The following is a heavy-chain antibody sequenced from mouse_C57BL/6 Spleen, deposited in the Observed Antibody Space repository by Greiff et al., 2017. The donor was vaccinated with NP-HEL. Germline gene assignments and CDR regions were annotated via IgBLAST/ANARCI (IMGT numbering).Heavy chain of an antibody. CDR3: ARDREGNYYAMDY. J-gene: IGHJ4*01. CDR1: GFTFSSYA. Sequence: EVQLVESGGGLVKPGGSLKLSCAASGFTFSSYAMSWVRQTPEKRLEWVATISDGGSYTYYPDNVKGRFTISRDNAKNNLYLQMSHLKSEDTAMYYCARDREGNYYAMDYWGQGTSVTVSS. D-gene: IGHD2-1*01. CDR2: ISDGGSYT. V-gene: IGHV5-4*01.